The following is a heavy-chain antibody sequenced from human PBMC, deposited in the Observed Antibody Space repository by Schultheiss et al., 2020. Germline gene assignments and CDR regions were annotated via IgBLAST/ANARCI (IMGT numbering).Heavy chain of an antibody. V-gene: IGHV3-30*18. CDR3: VKGAWYASTNDGY. CDR1: GFTFSDHY. J-gene: IGHJ4*02. Sequence: WGSLRLSCAASGFTFSDHYMDWVRQAPDKGLEWVAVLSYNGHEKYYADSVSGRFTISRDDPKNTLSLQMNGLRDEDTAVYYCVKGAWYASTNDGYWGQGTLVTVSS. D-gene: IGHD5/OR15-5a*01. CDR2: LSYNGHEK.